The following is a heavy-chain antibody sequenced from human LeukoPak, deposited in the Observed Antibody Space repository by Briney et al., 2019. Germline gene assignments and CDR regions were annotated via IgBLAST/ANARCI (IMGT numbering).Heavy chain of an antibody. V-gene: IGHV3-73*01. CDR1: GFTFSGSA. Sequence: GGSLRLSCAASGFTFSGSAIHWVRQTSGKGLEWVGRIRSKANSYATVYAASVKGRFTISRDDSKNTAYLQMNSLKTEDTAVYYCARGPSGYHNTGGQGTLVTVSS. D-gene: IGHD5-12*01. CDR3: ARGPSGYHNT. J-gene: IGHJ4*02. CDR2: IRSKANSYAT.